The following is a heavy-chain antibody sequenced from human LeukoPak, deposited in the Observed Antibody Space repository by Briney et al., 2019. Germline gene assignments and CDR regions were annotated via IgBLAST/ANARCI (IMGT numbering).Heavy chain of an antibody. CDR3: GSGDNWGEY. V-gene: IGHV4-34*01. D-gene: IGHD7-27*01. CDR2: INHSGST. Sequence: SETLSLTCAVYGDSFGGYYWAWMRQPPGKGLEWIGEINHSGSTYYNPSLTSRVTISVDTSKNRFSLKLTSVTAADTAVYYCGSGDNWGEYWGQGTLVTVSS. CDR1: GDSFGGYY. J-gene: IGHJ4*02.